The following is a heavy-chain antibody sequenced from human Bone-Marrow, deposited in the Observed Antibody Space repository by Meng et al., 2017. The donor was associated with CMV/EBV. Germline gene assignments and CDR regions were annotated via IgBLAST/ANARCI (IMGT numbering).Heavy chain of an antibody. J-gene: IGHJ5*02. Sequence: GESLKISCAASGFTFSSYSMNWVRQAPGKGLEWVSSISSSSSYIYYADSVKGRFTTSRDNAKNSLYLQMNSLRAEDTAVYYCAPYDFWSGFTWGQGKLVTVSS. CDR1: GFTFSSYS. CDR3: APYDFWSGFT. D-gene: IGHD3-3*01. V-gene: IGHV3-21*01. CDR2: ISSSSSYI.